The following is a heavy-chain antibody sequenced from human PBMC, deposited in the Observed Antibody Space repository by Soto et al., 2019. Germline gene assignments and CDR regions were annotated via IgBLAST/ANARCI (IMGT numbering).Heavy chain of an antibody. Sequence: GSLRLSCAASGITFIYAWMDWVRQAPGKRLEWVGRIKSQASGGTIDYAAPVKGRFTISRDDSKNTVYLQMDSLKTEDTAVYYCTHLLSLAHPYSYLWGQGTQVTVS. J-gene: IGHJ4*02. CDR3: THLLSLAHPYSYL. V-gene: IGHV3-15*07. CDR1: GITFIYAW. D-gene: IGHD2-21*01. CDR2: IKSQASGGTI.